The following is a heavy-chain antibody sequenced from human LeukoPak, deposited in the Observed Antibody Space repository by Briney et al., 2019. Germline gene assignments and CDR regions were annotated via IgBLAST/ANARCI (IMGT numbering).Heavy chain of an antibody. CDR2: VYYNGNT. Sequence: SETLSLTCTVSGGSISSGSYYWGWIRQPPGTGLEWIANVYYNGNTAYNPSLRSRVTISIDTSKRQFSLRLTSVTAADTAVYYCARVGWGDASAHPNWLDPWGQGTLVTVSS. CDR3: ARVGWGDASAHPNWLDP. J-gene: IGHJ5*02. V-gene: IGHV4-39*07. CDR1: GGSISSGSYY. D-gene: IGHD3-10*01.